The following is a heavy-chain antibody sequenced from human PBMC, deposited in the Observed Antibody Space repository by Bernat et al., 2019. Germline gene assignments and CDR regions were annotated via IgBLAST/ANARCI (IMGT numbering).Heavy chain of an antibody. CDR2: INPSGGST. J-gene: IGHJ4*02. D-gene: IGHD4-17*01. V-gene: IGHV1-46*01. Sequence: QVQLVQSGAEVKKPGASVKVSCKASGYTFTSYYMHWVRQAPGQGLEWMGIINPSGGSTSYAQKFQGRVTMTRDTSTSIVYMELSSLRSEDTAVYYCASRPKDGDSNDYWGQGTLVTVSS. CDR1: GYTFTSYY. CDR3: ASRPKDGDSNDY.